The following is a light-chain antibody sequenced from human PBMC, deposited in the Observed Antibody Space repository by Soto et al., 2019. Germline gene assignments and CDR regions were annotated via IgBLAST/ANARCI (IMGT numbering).Light chain of an antibody. CDR3: AAWDDSLNGPV. Sequence: QSVLTQPPSASGTPGQRVTISCSGSSSNIGSNTVNWYQQLPGTAPKLLIYNNNQRPSGVPDRFSGSESGTSASLAISGLQSGDEADYYCAAWDDSLNGPVFGGGTQLTVL. V-gene: IGLV1-44*01. CDR1: SSNIGSNT. J-gene: IGLJ7*01. CDR2: NNN.